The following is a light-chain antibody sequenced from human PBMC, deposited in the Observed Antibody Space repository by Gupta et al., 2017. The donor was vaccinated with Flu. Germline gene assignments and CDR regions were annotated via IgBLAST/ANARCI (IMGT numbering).Light chain of an antibody. CDR1: SGHSSCA. J-gene: IGLJ3*02. CDR3: QTWGASTWV. Sequence: QPVVTQSPSASASLAASVKLTCNLSSGHSSCAIAWHEQQPAKGPRYLMKINREGIHTKGDRSPDRFSGSRSAAERDLTIFSRQSEDEADYYCQTWGASTWVFGGGTKLTVL. CDR2: INREGIH. V-gene: IGLV4-69*01.